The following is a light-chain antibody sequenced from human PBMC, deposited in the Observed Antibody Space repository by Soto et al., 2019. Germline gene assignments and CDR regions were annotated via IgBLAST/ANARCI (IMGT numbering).Light chain of an antibody. Sequence: VMTQTPLSLSVAPGQPASISCKSSQSLLSMSVETFLVWYLQKPGQAPQLLIYLGSNRASGVPDRFSGSGSGTDFTLKISRVEAEDVGVYYCMQALQTPITFGQGTRLEIK. CDR3: MQALQTPIT. CDR1: QSLLSMSVETF. CDR2: LGS. V-gene: IGKV2-28*01. J-gene: IGKJ5*01.